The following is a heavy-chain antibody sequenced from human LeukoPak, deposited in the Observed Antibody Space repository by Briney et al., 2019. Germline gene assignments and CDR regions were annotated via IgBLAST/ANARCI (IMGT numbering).Heavy chain of an antibody. Sequence: SETLSLTCTVSGGSISNYYWSWIRQPPGKGLEWFGYIYYSGSTNYNPSLKSRVTISVDTSKNQFSLNLSSVTAADTAVYYCARADCSGGSCYTNYFDFWGQGTLVTVSS. D-gene: IGHD2-15*01. CDR2: IYYSGST. V-gene: IGHV4-59*01. CDR1: GGSISNYY. CDR3: ARADCSGGSCYTNYFDF. J-gene: IGHJ4*02.